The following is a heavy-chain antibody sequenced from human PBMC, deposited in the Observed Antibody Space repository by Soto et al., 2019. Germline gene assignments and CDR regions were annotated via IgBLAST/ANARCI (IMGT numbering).Heavy chain of an antibody. V-gene: IGHV4-59*01. CDR2: IYYSGST. D-gene: IGHD3-10*01. Sequence: SETLSLTCTVSGGSISSYYWSWIRQPPGKGLEWIGYIYYSGSTNYNPSLKSRVTISVDTSKNQFSLKLSSVAAADTAVYYCAGGPTWYYYAAGGQGTLVTVS. CDR3: AGGPTWYYYAA. CDR1: GGSISSYY. J-gene: IGHJ4*02.